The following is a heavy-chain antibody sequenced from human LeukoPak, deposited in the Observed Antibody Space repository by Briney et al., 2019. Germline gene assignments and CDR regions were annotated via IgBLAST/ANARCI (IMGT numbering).Heavy chain of an antibody. CDR3: ARVGLGDIVVVPAGGFDY. CDR1: GDSVSNNSAT. V-gene: IGHV6-1*01. CDR2: TYYRSKWYT. Sequence: SQTLSLTCAISGDSVSNNSATWNWIRQSPSRGLEWLGRTYYRSKWYTDYALSVKSRITLNPDTSKNQFSLKLSSVTAADTAVYYCARVGLGDIVVVPAGGFDYWGQGTLVTVSS. D-gene: IGHD2-2*01. J-gene: IGHJ4*02.